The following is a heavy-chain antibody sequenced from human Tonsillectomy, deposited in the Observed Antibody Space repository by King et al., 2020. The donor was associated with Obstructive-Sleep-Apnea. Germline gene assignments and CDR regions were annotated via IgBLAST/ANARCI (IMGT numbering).Heavy chain of an antibody. CDR3: ARDSGSFEY. Sequence: VQLVESGGGLVQPGGSLRLSCAASGFTVSSNYMSWVRQAPGKGLEWVSVIYSCGSTNDADSVKGRFTISRDNSKNTVYLQMNSLRAEDTAVYYCARDSGSFEYWGQGTLVTVSS. CDR1: GFTVSSNY. V-gene: IGHV3-66*01. CDR2: IYSCGST. J-gene: IGHJ4*02. D-gene: IGHD1-14*01.